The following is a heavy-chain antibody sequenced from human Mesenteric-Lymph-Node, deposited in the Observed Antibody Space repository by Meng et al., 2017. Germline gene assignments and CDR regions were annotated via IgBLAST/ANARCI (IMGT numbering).Heavy chain of an antibody. J-gene: IGHJ5*02. CDR2: IKQDGSEK. D-gene: IGHD1-26*01. CDR3: ARGGSYVYNNWFDP. Sequence: GGPLRLSCAASGFTFSSYWMSWVRQAPGKGLEWVANIKQDGSEKYYVDSVKGRFTISRDNAKNSLYLQMNSLRAEDTAVYYCARGGSYVYNNWFDPWGQGTLVTVSS. CDR1: GFTFSSYW. V-gene: IGHV3-7*01.